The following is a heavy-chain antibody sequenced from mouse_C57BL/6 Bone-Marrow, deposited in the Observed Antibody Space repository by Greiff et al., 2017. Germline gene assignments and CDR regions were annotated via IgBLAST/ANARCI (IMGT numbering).Heavy chain of an antibody. CDR3: ARDEGATMVKDY. D-gene: IGHD2-2*01. V-gene: IGHV1-50*01. J-gene: IGHJ2*01. CDR1: GYTFTSYW. Sequence: VQLQQPGAELVKPGASVKLSCKASGYTFTSYWMQWVKQRPGQGLEWIGEIDPSDSYTNYNQKFKGKATLTVDTSSSTAYMQLSSLTSEDSAVYYCARDEGATMVKDYWGQGTTLTVSS. CDR2: IDPSDSYT.